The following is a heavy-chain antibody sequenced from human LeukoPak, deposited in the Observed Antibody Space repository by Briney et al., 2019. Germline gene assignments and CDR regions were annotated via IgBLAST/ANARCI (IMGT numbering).Heavy chain of an antibody. V-gene: IGHV3-53*01. J-gene: IGHJ4*02. D-gene: IGHD6-19*01. CDR2: IYSGGST. CDR3: ARIAVAGRLLDY. CDR1: GFAVSSNY. Sequence: GGSLRLSCAASGFAVSSNYMSWVRQAPGKGLEWISVIYSGGSTYYADSVKGRFTISRDNSKNTLYLQMNSLRAEDTAVYYCARIAVAGRLLDYWGQGTLVTVSS.